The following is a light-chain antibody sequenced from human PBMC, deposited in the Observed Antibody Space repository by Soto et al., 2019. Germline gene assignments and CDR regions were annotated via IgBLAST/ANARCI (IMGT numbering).Light chain of an antibody. CDR3: QHYNNWPT. V-gene: IGKV3-15*01. J-gene: IGKJ1*01. CDR2: GAS. Sequence: EIVLTQSPGTLSLSPGEGATLSCRASQSVSSTYLAWYQQKAGQAPRLLIYGASTRATGIPARFSGSGSGTEFTLTISSLQSEDFALYYCQHYNNWPTFGQGTKVDIK. CDR1: QSVSST.